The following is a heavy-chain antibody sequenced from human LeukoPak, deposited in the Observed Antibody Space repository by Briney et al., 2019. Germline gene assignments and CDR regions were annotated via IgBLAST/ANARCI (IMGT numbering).Heavy chain of an antibody. J-gene: IGHJ5*02. CDR3: ARGPPLFDP. Sequence: GRSLRLSCAASGFTFSDYTMNWVRQAPGKGLEWVSYIDLSGSTLYYVDSVKGRFTISRDNAKNSLYLQMNSLRAEDTAVYYCARGPPLFDPWGQGTLVAVSS. CDR2: IDLSGSTL. CDR1: GFTFSDYT. V-gene: IGHV3-48*04.